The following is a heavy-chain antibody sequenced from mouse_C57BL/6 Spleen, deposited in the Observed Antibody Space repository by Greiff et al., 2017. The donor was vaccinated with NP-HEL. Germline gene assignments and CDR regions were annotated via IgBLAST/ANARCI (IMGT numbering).Heavy chain of an antibody. D-gene: IGHD1-1*01. CDR1: GFNIKDYY. J-gene: IGHJ2*01. V-gene: IGHV14-1*01. CDR3: TTNYYGSSGFDY. Sequence: EVQLQQSGAELVRPGASVKLSCTASGFNIKDYYMHWVKQRPEQGLEWIGRIDPEDGDTEYAPKFQGKATMTADTSSNTAYLQLSSLTSEDTAVYYRTTNYYGSSGFDYWGQGTTLTVSS. CDR2: IDPEDGDT.